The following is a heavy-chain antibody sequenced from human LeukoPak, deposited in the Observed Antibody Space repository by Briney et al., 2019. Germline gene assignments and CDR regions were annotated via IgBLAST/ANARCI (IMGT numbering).Heavy chain of an antibody. CDR1: GDSIGFYF. J-gene: IGHJ6*02. V-gene: IGHV4-59*12. Sequence: SETLSLTCSVSGDSIGFYFWSWIRQSPGKGLEWIGYVYFSGNTNYNPSLKSRVTISVDTSKNQFSLKLNSLTAADTAVCYCARDASSRRLGHYYYGMDVWGQGTTVTVSS. D-gene: IGHD3-16*01. CDR3: ARDASSRRLGHYYYGMDV. CDR2: VYFSGNT.